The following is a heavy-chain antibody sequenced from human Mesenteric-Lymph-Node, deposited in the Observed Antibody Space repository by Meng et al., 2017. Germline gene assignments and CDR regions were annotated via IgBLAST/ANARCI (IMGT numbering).Heavy chain of an antibody. V-gene: IGHV4-4*02. J-gene: IGHJ4*02. CDR2: IYHSGST. CDR3: ASGRKYCSSTSCYGQFDY. CDR1: GGSISSSNW. D-gene: IGHD2-2*01. Sequence: QVQLQGAGPGRVKPSGTLSLPCAVSGGSISSSNWWSWVRQPPGKGLEWIGEIYHSGSTNYNPSLKSRVTISVDKSKNQFSLKLSSVTAADTAVYYCASGRKYCSSTSCYGQFDYWGQGTLVTVSS.